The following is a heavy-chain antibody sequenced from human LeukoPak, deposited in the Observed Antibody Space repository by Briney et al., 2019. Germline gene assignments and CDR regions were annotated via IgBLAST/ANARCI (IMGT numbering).Heavy chain of an antibody. CDR3: ANLPDHAYYFDY. Sequence: GGSLRLSCAASGFTFSSYGMHWVRQAPGKGLEWVAFIRYDGSNKYYADSVKGRFTISGDNSKNTLYLQMNSLRAEDTAVYYCANLPDHAYYFDYWGQGTLVTVSS. CDR2: IRYDGSNK. J-gene: IGHJ4*02. CDR1: GFTFSSYG. V-gene: IGHV3-30*02.